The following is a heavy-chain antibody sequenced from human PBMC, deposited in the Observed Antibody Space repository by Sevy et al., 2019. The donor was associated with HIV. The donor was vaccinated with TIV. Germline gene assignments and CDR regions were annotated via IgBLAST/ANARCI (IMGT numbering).Heavy chain of an antibody. CDR3: ARTNNYYGSGSYYDY. V-gene: IGHV3-23*01. J-gene: IGHJ4*02. CDR2: ISGSGGST. D-gene: IGHD3-10*01. Sequence: GGCLRLSCAASGFTFSSYAMSWVRQAPGKGLEWVSAISGSGGSTYYADSVKGRFTISRDNSKNTLYLQMNSLRAEDTAVYYCARTNNYYGSGSYYDYWGQGILVTVSS. CDR1: GFTFSSYA.